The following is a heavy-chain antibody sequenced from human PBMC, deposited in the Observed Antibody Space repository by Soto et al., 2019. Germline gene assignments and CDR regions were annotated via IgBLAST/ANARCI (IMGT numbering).Heavy chain of an antibody. J-gene: IGHJ4*02. CDR2: IYYSGST. CDR3: KRHEGGAAADRPLDY. D-gene: IGHD6-13*01. Sequence: PLEMLSLTCTVSGGSVRSGTYYWGWIRQSPGKGLEWIGSIYYSGSTHNNPSLKSRVTMSVDTYTNQFSLKLMSVTAADTAIYYCKRHEGGAAADRPLDYWGQGTLVTVSS. V-gene: IGHV4-39*01. CDR1: GGSVRSGTYY.